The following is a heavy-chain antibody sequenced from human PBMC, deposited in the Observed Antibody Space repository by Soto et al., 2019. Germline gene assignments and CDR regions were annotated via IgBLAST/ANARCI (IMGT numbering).Heavy chain of an antibody. CDR3: TTVGRTEASTWGSSRYITTRGPGYLDN. CDR1: GGTFSSYA. CDR2: IXXXFGTA. Sequence: SVKVSCKASGGTFSSYAISWVRQAPGQGLEWMGGIXXXFGTANYAQKFQGRVTITADESTSTAYMELSSLRSEDTAVYYCTTVGRTEASTWGSSRYITTRGPGYLDNWGQGTLVPVSS. J-gene: IGHJ4*02. V-gene: IGHV1-69*13. D-gene: IGHD3-16*02.